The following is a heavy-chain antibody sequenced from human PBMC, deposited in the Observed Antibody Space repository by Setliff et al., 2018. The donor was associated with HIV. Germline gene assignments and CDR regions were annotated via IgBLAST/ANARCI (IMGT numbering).Heavy chain of an antibody. CDR2: IYSSGDT. CDR3: ARPRLYSNALEY. J-gene: IGHJ4*02. Sequence: LSLSCAASGFSVSSSYMSWVRQTPGEGLEWVSSIYSSGDTYHADSVKGRFTLSRDNSKNTVYLQMNSLRPEDTAVYYCARPRLYSNALEYWGQGTLVTVSS. D-gene: IGHD6-13*01. CDR1: GFSVSSSY. V-gene: IGHV3-66*02.